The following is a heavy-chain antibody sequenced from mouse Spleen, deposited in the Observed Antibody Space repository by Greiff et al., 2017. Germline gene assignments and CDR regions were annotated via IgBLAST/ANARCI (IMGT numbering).Heavy chain of an antibody. D-gene: IGHD4-1*01. CDR1: GYAFSSSW. V-gene: IGHV1-82*01. CDR2: IYPGDGDT. J-gene: IGHJ3*01. CDR3: ARSRTGTRTWFAY. Sequence: QVQLQQSGPELVKPGASVKISCKASGYAFSSSWMNWVKQRPGKGLEWIGRIYPGDGDTNYNGKFKGKATLTADKSSSTAYMQLSSLTSEDSAVYFCARSRTGTRTWFAYWGQGTLVTVSA.